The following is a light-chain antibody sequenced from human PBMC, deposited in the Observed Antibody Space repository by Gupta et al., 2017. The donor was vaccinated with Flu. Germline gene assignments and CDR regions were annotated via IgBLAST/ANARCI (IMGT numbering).Light chain of an antibody. J-gene: IGKJ4*01. Sequence: SVGDRVTITCRASQDISNSLAWYQQKPGKVPNLLIYDASTLQSGVPSRFSGSASGTDFTLTISSLQPEDVATYYCQKYNSAPPGLTFGGGTKVEIK. CDR1: QDISNS. CDR3: QKYNSAPPGLT. V-gene: IGKV1-27*01. CDR2: DAS.